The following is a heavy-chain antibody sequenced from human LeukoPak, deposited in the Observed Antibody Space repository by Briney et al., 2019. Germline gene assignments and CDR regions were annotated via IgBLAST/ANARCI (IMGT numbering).Heavy chain of an antibody. V-gene: IGHV3-33*01. CDR2: IWYDGSNE. J-gene: IGHJ4*02. Sequence: GGSLRLSCAASGFIFSSYGMHWVRQAPGKGLEWMAVIWYDGSNEYYADSVKGRFTISRDNSKNTLYLQMNSLRAEDTAVYYCARDHSYGGKIPLFDYWGQGTLVTVSS. D-gene: IGHD4-23*01. CDR3: ARDHSYGGKIPLFDY. CDR1: GFIFSSYG.